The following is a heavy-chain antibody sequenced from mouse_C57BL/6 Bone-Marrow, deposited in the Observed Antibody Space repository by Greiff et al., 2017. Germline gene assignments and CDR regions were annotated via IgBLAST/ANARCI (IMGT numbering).Heavy chain of an antibody. Sequence: QVQLQQPGTELVKPGASVKLSCKASGYTFTSYWMHWVKQRPGQGLEWIGNINPSNGGTNYNEKFKSKATLTVNKSSSTAYMQLSSLTSEDSAVYYCARSGGWLLRRFYYAMYYWGQGTSVTVSS. J-gene: IGHJ4*01. D-gene: IGHD2-3*01. CDR2: INPSNGGT. V-gene: IGHV1-53*01. CDR1: GYTFTSYW. CDR3: ARSGGWLLRRFYYAMYY.